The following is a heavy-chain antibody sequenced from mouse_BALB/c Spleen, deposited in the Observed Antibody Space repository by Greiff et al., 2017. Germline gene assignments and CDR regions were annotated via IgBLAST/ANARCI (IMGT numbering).Heavy chain of an antibody. D-gene: IGHD3-1*01. CDR2: ISSGGSYT. Sequence: EVKLVESGGGLVKPGGSLKLSCAASGFTFSSYTMSWVRQTPEKRLEWVATISSGGSYTYYPDSVKGRFTISRDNAKNTLYLQMSSLKSEDTAMYYCTRDSQLGLLDYWGQGTTLTVSS. CDR1: GFTFSSYT. CDR3: TRDSQLGLLDY. J-gene: IGHJ2*01. V-gene: IGHV5-6-4*01.